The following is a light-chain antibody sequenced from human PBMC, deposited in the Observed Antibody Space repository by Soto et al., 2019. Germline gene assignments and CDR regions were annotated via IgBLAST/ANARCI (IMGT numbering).Light chain of an antibody. Sequence: QSVLTQPASVSGSPGQSITISCTGTSSDVGSYNYVSWYQHHPGKAPRLMIYASSNRPSGVSHRFSGSRSGNTASLTISGLQAEDEADYYCSSYTSGSTFYVFETGTKVTVL. V-gene: IGLV2-14*01. J-gene: IGLJ1*01. CDR3: SSYTSGSTFYV. CDR2: ASS. CDR1: SSDVGSYNY.